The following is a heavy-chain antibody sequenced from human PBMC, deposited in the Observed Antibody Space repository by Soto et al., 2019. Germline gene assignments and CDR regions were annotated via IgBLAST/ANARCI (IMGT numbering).Heavy chain of an antibody. J-gene: IGHJ5*02. V-gene: IGHV3-21*01. CDR3: TRDASRDSSARGWFDP. CDR1: GFTFRSFT. CDR2: ISSNSAYI. D-gene: IGHD6-13*01. Sequence: PVGSLRLSCAASGFTFRSFTMNWVRQAPGKGLEWVSTISSNSAYIYYTDALRGRFTISRDNAKSSLHLQMNSLRAEDTAVYYCTRDASRDSSARGWFDPWGPGTLVTVSS.